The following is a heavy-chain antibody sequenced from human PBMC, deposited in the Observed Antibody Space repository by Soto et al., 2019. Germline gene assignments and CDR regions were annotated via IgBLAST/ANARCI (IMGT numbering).Heavy chain of an antibody. D-gene: IGHD1-1*01. CDR3: ARDLNGGMDV. Sequence: SETLSLTCAVSGYSISSGYYWGWIRQPPGKGLEWIGSIYHSGSTYYNPSLKSRVTISVDTSKNQFSLKLSSVTAAGTAVYYCARDLNGGMDVWGQGTTVTVSS. J-gene: IGHJ6*02. CDR1: GYSISSGYY. V-gene: IGHV4-38-2*02. CDR2: IYHSGST.